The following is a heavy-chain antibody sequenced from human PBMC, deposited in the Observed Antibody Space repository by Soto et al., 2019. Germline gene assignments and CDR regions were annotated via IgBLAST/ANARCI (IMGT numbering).Heavy chain of an antibody. D-gene: IGHD3-10*01. J-gene: IGHJ6*02. V-gene: IGHV3-33*01. CDR1: GFTFSSHG. Sequence: GSLRLSCAASGFTFSSHGMHWVRQAPGKGLEWVAVIWYDGSKIYYADSVKGRFTISRDNSKNTLYLQMNSLRAEDTAVYYCARWYYGSGSNYGMAVRGQGTTVTVSS. CDR2: IWYDGSKI. CDR3: ARWYYGSGSNYGMAV.